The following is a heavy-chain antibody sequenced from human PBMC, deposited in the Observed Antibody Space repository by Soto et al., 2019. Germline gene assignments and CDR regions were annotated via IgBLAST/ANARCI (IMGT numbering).Heavy chain of an antibody. V-gene: IGHV4-59*12. CDR2: IYYSGST. CDR3: AREYITREAANPEGNWFDP. Sequence: SETLSLTCTVSGGSISSYYWSWIRQPPGKGLEWIGYIYYSGSTNYNPSLKSRVTISVDTSKNQFSLKLSSVTAADTAVYYCAREYITREAANPEGNWFDPWGQGTLVTVSS. CDR1: GGSISSYY. D-gene: IGHD2-15*01. J-gene: IGHJ5*02.